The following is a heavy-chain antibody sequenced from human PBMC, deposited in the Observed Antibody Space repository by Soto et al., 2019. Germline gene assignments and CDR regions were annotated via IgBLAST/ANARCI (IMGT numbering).Heavy chain of an antibody. V-gene: IGHV3-49*04. CDR3: TRVGKFAY. Sequence: EVQLLESGGGLVQPGRSLRLSCTGSGFTFADYTMSWVRQAPGKGLEWVGLIRSEANGGKTHYAASVHGGFIISRDDSRGIAFLQMNNLKSEDTAVYYCTRVGKFAYWGQGTLATASS. CDR1: GFTFADYT. CDR2: IRSEANGGKT. D-gene: IGHD1-26*01. J-gene: IGHJ4*02.